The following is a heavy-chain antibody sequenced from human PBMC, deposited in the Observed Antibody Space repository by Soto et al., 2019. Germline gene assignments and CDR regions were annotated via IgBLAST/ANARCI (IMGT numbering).Heavy chain of an antibody. J-gene: IGHJ4*02. CDR3: AKEGGLSGSYYISSSYYFDY. V-gene: IGHV3-30*18. CDR2: ISYDGSNT. Sequence: QVQLVESGGGVVQPGRSLRLSCVASGFTFSSYGMHWVRQAPGKGLEWVAIISYDGSNTYYADSVKGRFTISRDNSKNKLYLQINSLRAEDTSVYYCAKEGGLSGSYYISSSYYFDYWGQGTLVTVSS. CDR1: GFTFSSYG. D-gene: IGHD1-26*01.